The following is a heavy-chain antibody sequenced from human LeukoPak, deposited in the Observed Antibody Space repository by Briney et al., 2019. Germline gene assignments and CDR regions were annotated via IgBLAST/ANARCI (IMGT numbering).Heavy chain of an antibody. V-gene: IGHV3-48*04. CDR3: VRDSGSSEYYFDY. CDR1: GFTFSSYS. Sequence: SGGSLRLSCAASGFTFSSYSMNWVRQAPGKGLEWVSYISSSSSTIYYADSAKGRFTISRDNAKNSLYLQMNSLRAEDTAVYYCVRDSGSSEYYFDYWGQGTLVTVSS. CDR2: ISSSSSTI. D-gene: IGHD1-26*01. J-gene: IGHJ4*02.